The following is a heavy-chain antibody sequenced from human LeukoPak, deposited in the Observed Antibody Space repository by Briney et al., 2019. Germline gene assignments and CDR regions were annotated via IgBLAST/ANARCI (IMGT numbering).Heavy chain of an antibody. CDR1: GYTFTGYY. CDR3: ARSLVGYYYDSSGYQPLDY. CDR2: IIPIFGTA. J-gene: IGHJ4*02. D-gene: IGHD3-22*01. Sequence: SVKVSCKASGYTFTGYYMHWVRQAPGQGLEWMGGIIPIFGTANYAQKFQGRVTITADESTSTAYMELSSLRSEDTAVYYCARSLVGYYYDSSGYQPLDYWGQGTLATVSS. V-gene: IGHV1-69*13.